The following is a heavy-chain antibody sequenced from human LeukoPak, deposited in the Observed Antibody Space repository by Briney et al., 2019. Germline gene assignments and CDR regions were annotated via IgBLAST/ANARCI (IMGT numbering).Heavy chain of an antibody. J-gene: IGHJ4*02. CDR1: GFAFSDYG. Sequence: GGSLRLSCAASGFAFSDYGMAWLRQAPGKGPEWVSSIHYLGTNTHYADSVMGRFTISRDDSSNTLSLEMNSLRADDTGTYYCVKDFCRGGNCPFPFFDSWGQGTVVTVSS. CDR3: VKDFCRGGNCPFPFFDS. D-gene: IGHD3-3*01. V-gene: IGHV3-23*05. CDR2: IHYLGTNT.